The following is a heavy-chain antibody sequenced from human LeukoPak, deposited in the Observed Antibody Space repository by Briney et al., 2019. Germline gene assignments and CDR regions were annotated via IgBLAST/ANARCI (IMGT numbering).Heavy chain of an antibody. CDR1: GGSFSGYY. J-gene: IGHJ4*02. Sequence: SETLSLTCAVYGGSFSGYYWSWIRQPPGKGLEWIGEINHSGGTNYNPSLKSRVTISVDTSKNQFSLKLSSVTAADTAVYYCARAGYYYDSSGYYSGPPDYWGQGTLVTVPS. CDR2: INHSGGT. V-gene: IGHV4-34*01. D-gene: IGHD3-22*01. CDR3: ARAGYYYDSSGYYSGPPDY.